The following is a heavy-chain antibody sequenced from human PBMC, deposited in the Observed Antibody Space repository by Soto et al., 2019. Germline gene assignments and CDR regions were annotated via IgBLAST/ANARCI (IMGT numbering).Heavy chain of an antibody. CDR1: GGSISSYY. CDR2: IYYSGST. CDR3: VRLPLAHYGGIFVP. D-gene: IGHD4-17*01. V-gene: IGHV4-59*01. Sequence: PSETLSLTCTVSGGSISSYYWSGIRQPPGKGLEWIGYIYYSGSTNHNPSLKSRVTISVDTSKNQFSLKLSSVTAADTAVYYCVRLPLAHYGGIFVPCGQGTLVTLSS. J-gene: IGHJ5*02.